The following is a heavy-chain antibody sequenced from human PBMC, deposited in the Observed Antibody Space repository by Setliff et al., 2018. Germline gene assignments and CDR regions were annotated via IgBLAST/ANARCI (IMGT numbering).Heavy chain of an antibody. CDR3: ANPYSSSWGLYYYYYYYMDV. Sequence: GGSLRLSCAASGFTFSSYGIHWVRQAPGKGLEWVTFIRSDGNNEYYADSVKGRFTFSRDNSINTLSLQMNSLRVEDTSVYYCANPYSSSWGLYYYYYYYMDVWGKGTTVTVSS. V-gene: IGHV3-30*02. CDR2: IRSDGNNE. D-gene: IGHD6-13*01. CDR1: GFTFSSYG. J-gene: IGHJ6*03.